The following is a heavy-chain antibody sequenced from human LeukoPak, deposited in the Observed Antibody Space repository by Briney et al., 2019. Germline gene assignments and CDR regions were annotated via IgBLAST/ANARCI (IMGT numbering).Heavy chain of an antibody. CDR2: IRSKTDGGTT. CDR3: TTYVAVAGTRHFDS. D-gene: IGHD6-19*01. V-gene: IGHV3-15*01. J-gene: IGHJ4*02. Sequence: GGSLRLSCAASGFTFSNAWMSWVRQAPGKVLEWIGRIRSKTDGGTTDYAAPVKDRFTISRDDSRNTLFLQINSLKTEDTAVYYCTTYVAVAGTRHFDSWGQGALVTVSS. CDR1: GFTFSNAW.